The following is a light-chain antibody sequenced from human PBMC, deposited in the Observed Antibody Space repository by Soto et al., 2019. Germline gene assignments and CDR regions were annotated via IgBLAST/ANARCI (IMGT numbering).Light chain of an antibody. V-gene: IGKV3-11*01. J-gene: IGKJ4*01. Sequence: EIVLTQSPATLPLSPGDRATLSCRASESVSSYLAWYQQKPGQAPRLLIYDASKRATGIPARFSGSGSGTAFPLTISSLEPGDFATYYCQQRSNRPPLTFGGGTKVEIK. CDR2: DAS. CDR1: ESVSSY. CDR3: QQRSNRPPLT.